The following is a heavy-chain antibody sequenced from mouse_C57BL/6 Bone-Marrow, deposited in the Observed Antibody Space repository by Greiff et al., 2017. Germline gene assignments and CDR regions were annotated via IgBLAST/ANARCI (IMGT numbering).Heavy chain of an antibody. V-gene: IGHV1-64*01. CDR3: ARTPRGLYYFDD. Sequence: VQLQQSGAELVKPGASVKLSCKASGYTFTSYWMHWVKQRPGQGLEWIGMIHPNSGSTNYNEKFKSKATLTVDKSSSTAYMQLSSLTSEDSAVYYCARTPRGLYYFDDWGQGTTLTVSS. CDR1: GYTFTSYW. J-gene: IGHJ2*01. D-gene: IGHD3-3*01. CDR2: IHPNSGST.